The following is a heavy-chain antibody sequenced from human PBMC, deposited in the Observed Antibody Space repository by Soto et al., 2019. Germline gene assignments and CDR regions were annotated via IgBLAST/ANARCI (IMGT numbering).Heavy chain of an antibody. CDR1: GYTFTSYG. CDR2: ISAYNGNT. D-gene: IGHD2-15*01. Sequence: ASVKVSCKASGYTFTSYGISWVRQAPGQGLEWMGWISAYNGNTNYAQKLQGRVTMTTDTSTSTAYMELRSLRSDDTAVYYCARAQDIVVVVAATPDNWLDPWGQGTLVTVSS. V-gene: IGHV1-18*04. CDR3: ARAQDIVVVVAATPDNWLDP. J-gene: IGHJ5*02.